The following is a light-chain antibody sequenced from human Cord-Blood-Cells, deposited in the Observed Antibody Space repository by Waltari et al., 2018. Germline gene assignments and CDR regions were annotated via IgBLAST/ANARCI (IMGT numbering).Light chain of an antibody. CDR1: QSISNY. J-gene: IGKJ4*01. CDR2: AAS. V-gene: IGKV1-39*01. CDR3: QQSYSTPLT. Sequence: DIQMTQSPSSPSASVGDRVTITCRASQSISNYLNWYQQKPGKAPKLLIYAASSLKSGVPSRFSGSGSGTEVTLTISSLQPEDVATYYCQQSYSTPLTFGGGTKVEIK.